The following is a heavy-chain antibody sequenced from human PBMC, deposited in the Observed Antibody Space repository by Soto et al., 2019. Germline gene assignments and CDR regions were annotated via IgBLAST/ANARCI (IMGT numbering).Heavy chain of an antibody. CDR3: ARDHSGSLDY. CDR1: GFTFSSYA. Sequence: GGSLRLSCAASGFTFSSYAMHWVRQAPGKGLEWVAVISYDGSNKYYADSVKGRFTISRDNSKSTLYLQMNSLRAEDTAVYYCARDHSGSLDYWGQGTLVTAPQ. CDR2: ISYDGSNK. J-gene: IGHJ4*02. D-gene: IGHD1-26*01. V-gene: IGHV3-30-3*01.